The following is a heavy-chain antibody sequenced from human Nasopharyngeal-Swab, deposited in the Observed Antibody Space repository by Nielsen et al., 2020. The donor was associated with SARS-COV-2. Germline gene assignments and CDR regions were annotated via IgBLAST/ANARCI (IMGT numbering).Heavy chain of an antibody. CDR2: IWYDGGNK. CDR3: ARAIAVAGPFDY. Sequence: GGSLRLSCATSGFRFGSYGMHWVRQAPDKGLEWVAVIWYDGGNKYYADSVKGRFTISRDNSKNTLYLQMNSLRAEDTAVYYCARAIAVAGPFDYWGQGTLVTVSS. V-gene: IGHV3-33*01. D-gene: IGHD6-19*01. CDR1: GFRFGSYG. J-gene: IGHJ4*02.